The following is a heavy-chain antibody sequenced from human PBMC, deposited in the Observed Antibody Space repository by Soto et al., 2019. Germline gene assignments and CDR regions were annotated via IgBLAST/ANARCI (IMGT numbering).Heavy chain of an antibody. CDR2: FDPEDGET. CDR1: YTLTDVS. Sequence: YTLTDVSMNRVRQAPGKGLEWMGGFDPEDGETIYAQKFQGRVTMTEDTSTDTAYMELSSLRSEDTAVYYCATPVTRITMVRGAIVFDYWGQGTLVTVSS. J-gene: IGHJ4*02. D-gene: IGHD3-10*01. CDR3: ATPVTRITMVRGAIVFDY. V-gene: IGHV1-24*01.